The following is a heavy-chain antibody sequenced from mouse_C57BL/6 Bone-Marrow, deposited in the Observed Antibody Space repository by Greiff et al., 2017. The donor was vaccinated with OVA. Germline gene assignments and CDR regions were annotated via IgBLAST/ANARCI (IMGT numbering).Heavy chain of an antibody. J-gene: IGHJ1*03. CDR2: INPGSGGT. CDR1: GYAFTNYL. CDR3: AREGVYGSRTPYCDV. D-gene: IGHD1-1*01. V-gene: IGHV1-54*01. Sequence: VQLQQSGAELVRPGTSVKVSCKASGYAFTNYLIEWVKQRPGQGLEWIGVINPGSGGTNYNEKFKGKATLTADKSSSTAYMQLSSLTSEDSAVYFCAREGVYGSRTPYCDVWGTGTTVTVSS.